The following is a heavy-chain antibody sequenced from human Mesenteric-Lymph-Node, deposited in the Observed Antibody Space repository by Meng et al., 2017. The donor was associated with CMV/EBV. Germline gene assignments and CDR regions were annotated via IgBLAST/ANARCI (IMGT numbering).Heavy chain of an antibody. J-gene: IGHJ4*02. V-gene: IGHV3-7*01. D-gene: IGHD5-24*01. CDR1: GFTFSSYE. CDR2: IKQDGSEK. CDR3: ARDRRDGYNPYYFDY. Sequence: GGSLRLSCAASGFTFSSYEMDWVRQAPGKGLEWVANIKQDGSEKYYVDSVKGRFTISRDNAKNSLYLQMNSLRAEDTAVYYCARDRRDGYNPYYFDYWGQGTLVTVSS.